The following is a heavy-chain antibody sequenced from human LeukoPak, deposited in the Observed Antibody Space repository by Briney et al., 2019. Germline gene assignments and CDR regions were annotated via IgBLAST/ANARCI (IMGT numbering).Heavy chain of an antibody. V-gene: IGHV3-30*02. CDR1: GFTLSSYG. CDR2: IRYDGSNK. J-gene: IGHJ4*02. D-gene: IGHD6-19*01. CDR3: AKDREGGWYFWGYLDD. Sequence: RGGSLRLSRAASGFTLSSYGMHWVRQAPGKGLEWVGFIRYDGSNKYYADSLKERSTISIDTSNNTLSMSTNRLRGHGTCVYYLAKDREGGWYFWGYLDDWGQGTLVTVSS.